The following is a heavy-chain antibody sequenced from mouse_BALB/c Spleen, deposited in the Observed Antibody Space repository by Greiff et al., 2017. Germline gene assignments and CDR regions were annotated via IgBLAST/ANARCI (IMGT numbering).Heavy chain of an antibody. V-gene: IGHV1-81*01. CDR3: TRKKTYYGNPGYYFDY. J-gene: IGHJ2*01. CDR2: IYPGSGST. Sequence: QVQLQQSGPELVKPGASVKMSCKASGYTFTDYVISWVKQRTGQGLEWIGEIYPGSGSTYYNEKFKGKATLTADKSSNTAYMQLSSLTNEDSAVYYCTRKKTYYGNPGYYFDYWGQGTTLTVSS. CDR1: GYTFTDYV. D-gene: IGHD2-10*01.